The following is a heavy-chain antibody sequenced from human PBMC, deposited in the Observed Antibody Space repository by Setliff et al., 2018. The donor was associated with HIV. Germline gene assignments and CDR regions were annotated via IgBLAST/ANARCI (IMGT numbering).Heavy chain of an antibody. CDR1: GGSFSGYY. CDR2: INHSGST. D-gene: IGHD3-22*01. Sequence: SETLSLTCAVYGGSFSGYYWSWIRQTPGKGLAWIGEINHSGSTNYNPSLKSRVTMSVDTSKNQFSLKLSSVTAADTAVYYCARGGGYDRSGYYPFDYWGQGTPVTGLL. CDR3: ARGGGYDRSGYYPFDY. V-gene: IGHV4-34*01. J-gene: IGHJ4*02.